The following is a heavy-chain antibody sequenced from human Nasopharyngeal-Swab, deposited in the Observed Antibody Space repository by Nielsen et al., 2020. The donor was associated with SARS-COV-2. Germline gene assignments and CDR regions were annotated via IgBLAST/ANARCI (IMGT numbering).Heavy chain of an antibody. CDR2: MNPNSGNT. V-gene: IGHV1-8*02. J-gene: IGHJ6*03. Sequence: ASVKVSCKASGYTFTSYAMHWVRQATGQGLEWMGWMNPNSGNTGYAQKFQGRVTMTRNTSISTAYMELSSLRSEDTAVYYCAIPAKALAHNYDFWSGYYHYYYYYYMDVWGKGTTVTVSS. D-gene: IGHD3-3*01. CDR3: AIPAKALAHNYDFWSGYYHYYYYYYMDV. CDR1: GYTFTSYA.